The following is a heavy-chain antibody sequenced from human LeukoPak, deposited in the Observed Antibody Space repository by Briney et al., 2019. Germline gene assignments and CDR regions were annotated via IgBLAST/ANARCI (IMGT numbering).Heavy chain of an antibody. J-gene: IGHJ5*02. CDR2: MNPNSGNT. Sequence: GASVKLSSKASEYTFTSYDINWVRQATGQGLEWRGWMNPNSGNTVYAQKFQGRVTMTRDTSISTAYMELSSLRSEDTAMYYCARKNYCSGGSCYSRGWFDPWGQGTLVTVSS. D-gene: IGHD2-15*01. CDR3: ARKNYCSGGSCYSRGWFDP. CDR1: EYTFTSYD. V-gene: IGHV1-8*01.